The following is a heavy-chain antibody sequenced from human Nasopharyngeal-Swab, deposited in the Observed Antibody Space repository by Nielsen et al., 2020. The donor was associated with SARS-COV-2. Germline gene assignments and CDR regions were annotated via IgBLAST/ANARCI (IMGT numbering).Heavy chain of an antibody. V-gene: IGHV3-48*03. Sequence: GESLKISCAASGFTFSSYEMNWVRQAPGKGLEWVSYISSSGSTIYYADSVEGRFTISRDNAKNSLYLQMNSLRAEDTAVYYCARELPGPPFLGPIDYWGQGTLVTVSS. D-gene: IGHD3-3*01. CDR2: ISSSGSTI. CDR1: GFTFSSYE. J-gene: IGHJ4*02. CDR3: ARELPGPPFLGPIDY.